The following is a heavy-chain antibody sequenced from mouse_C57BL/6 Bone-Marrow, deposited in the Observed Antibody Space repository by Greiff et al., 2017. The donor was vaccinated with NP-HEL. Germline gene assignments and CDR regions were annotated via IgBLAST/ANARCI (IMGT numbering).Heavy chain of an antibody. D-gene: IGHD3-2*02. J-gene: IGHJ4*01. V-gene: IGHV1-64*01. CDR3: ARSKTAQATYAMDY. CDR1: CYTFTSYW. CDR2: IHPNSGST. Sequence: QVQLQQPGAELVKPGASVKLSCKASCYTFTSYWMHWVKQRPGQGLEWIGMIHPNSGSTNYNEKFKSKATLTVDKSSSTAYMQLSSLTSEDSAVYYCARSKTAQATYAMDYWGQGTSVTVSS.